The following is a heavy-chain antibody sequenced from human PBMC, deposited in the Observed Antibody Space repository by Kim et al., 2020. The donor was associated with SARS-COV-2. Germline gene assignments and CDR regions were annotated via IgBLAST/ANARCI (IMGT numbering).Heavy chain of an antibody. D-gene: IGHD3-9*01. V-gene: IGHV1-18*01. J-gene: IGHJ6*02. CDR3: ARDENRYYDILTGYYNLRDGMDV. Sequence: ASVKVSCKASGYTFTSYGISWVRQAPGQGLEWMGWISAYNGNTNYAQKLQGRVTMTTDTSTSTAYMELRSLRSDDTAVYYCARDENRYYDILTGYYNLRDGMDVWGQGTTITVSS. CDR1: GYTFTSYG. CDR2: ISAYNGNT.